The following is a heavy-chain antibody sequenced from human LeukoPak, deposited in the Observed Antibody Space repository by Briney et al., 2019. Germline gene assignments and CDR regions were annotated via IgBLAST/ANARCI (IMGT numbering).Heavy chain of an antibody. Sequence: ASVKVSCKASGYTFTSYDINWVRQATGQGREWMGWMNPNSGNTGYAHKFQGRVTMTRNTSISTDYMEMSRPRSEDTAVYYCARGTNNWTDDDYFDYWGQGTLVTVSS. D-gene: IGHD1-20*01. CDR1: GYTFTSYD. V-gene: IGHV1-8*01. J-gene: IGHJ4*02. CDR3: ARGTNNWTDDDYFDY. CDR2: MNPNSGNT.